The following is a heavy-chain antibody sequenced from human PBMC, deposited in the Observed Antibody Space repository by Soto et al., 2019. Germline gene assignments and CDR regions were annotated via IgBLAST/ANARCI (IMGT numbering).Heavy chain of an antibody. CDR1: GFTFSTFC. Sequence: GGSLRLSCTASGFTFSTFCMSWVRQSPGKGLEWVSNIKHDGSETYYVDSVKGRFTISRDNAKNSLFLQMNTLRTEDTAVYYCARDFATHCSGSTCYPYAYWGQGALVTVSS. CDR2: IKHDGSET. D-gene: IGHD2-15*01. J-gene: IGHJ4*02. V-gene: IGHV3-7*03. CDR3: ARDFATHCSGSTCYPYAY.